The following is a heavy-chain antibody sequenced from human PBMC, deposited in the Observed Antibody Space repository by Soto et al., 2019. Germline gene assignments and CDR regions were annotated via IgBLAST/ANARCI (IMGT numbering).Heavy chain of an antibody. V-gene: IGHV3-23*01. CDR1: GVAFSNSA. D-gene: IGHD3-10*01. Sequence: EVQLLESGGGLVQPGGSLRLSCAASGVAFSNSAMNWVRQAPGKGLEWVSGISHSGSSTHYADSMKGRFTISRDNSKNTLYLQMNSLRAEDTAVYYCAKGSWVHHGSEGGNWLDPWGQGTLVSVSS. CDR2: ISHSGSST. J-gene: IGHJ5*02. CDR3: AKGSWVHHGSEGGNWLDP.